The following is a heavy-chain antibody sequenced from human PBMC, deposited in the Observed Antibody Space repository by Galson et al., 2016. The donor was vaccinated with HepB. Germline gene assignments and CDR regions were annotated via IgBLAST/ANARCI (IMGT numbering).Heavy chain of an antibody. J-gene: IGHJ4*02. CDR1: GGTFSSYA. CDR2: VIPILGVT. Sequence: SVKVSCKASGGTFSSYAISWVRQAPGQGLEWMGRVIPILGVTNYTQRFQGRLTITADKSTTTVYMELSSLTSEDTAVYYCAKDPGGGHYYTTSYFYSAFTDWGQGTLITVSS. V-gene: IGHV1-69*04. CDR3: AKDPGGGHYYTTSYFYSAFTD. D-gene: IGHD3-3*01.